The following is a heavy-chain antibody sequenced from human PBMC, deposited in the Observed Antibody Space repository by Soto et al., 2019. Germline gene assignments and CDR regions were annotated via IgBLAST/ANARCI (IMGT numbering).Heavy chain of an antibody. CDR2: IYYSGST. D-gene: IGHD2-2*01. CDR1: GGSISSYY. Sequence: QVQLQESGPGLVKPSETLSLTCTVPGGSISSYYWSWIRPPPGKGLEWIGYIYYSGSTNYNSSLKRRGTISVDTSKNQFSMKRSSVCAADTAVYYCARGEERVAMPSGYWGQGPLVTFSS. CDR3: ARGEERVAMPSGY. V-gene: IGHV4-59*01. J-gene: IGHJ4*01.